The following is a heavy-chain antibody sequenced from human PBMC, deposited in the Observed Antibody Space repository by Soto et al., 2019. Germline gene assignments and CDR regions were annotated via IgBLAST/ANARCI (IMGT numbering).Heavy chain of an antibody. CDR3: VRHYYYYDSSGQYAFDI. CDR2: IYPGDSDT. D-gene: IGHD3-22*01. CDR1: GYSFTSYW. J-gene: IGHJ3*02. Sequence: GESLKISCKGSGYSFTSYWIGWVRQMPGKGLEWMGIIYPGDSDTRYSPSFQGQVTISADKSISTAYLQWSSLKASDTAMYYCVRHYYYYDSSGQYAFDIWGQGTMVTVSS. V-gene: IGHV5-51*01.